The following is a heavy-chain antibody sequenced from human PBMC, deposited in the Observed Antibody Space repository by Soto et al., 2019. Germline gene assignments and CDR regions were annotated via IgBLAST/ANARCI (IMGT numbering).Heavy chain of an antibody. CDR1: GFTFGSYS. V-gene: IGHV3-48*02. Sequence: GGSLRLSCAASGFTFGSYSMNWVRQASGKGLEWVSYISSSSSTIYYADSVKGRFNISRDNDKNSLYLQMNSLRDEDTAVYYCARHDDPFYYDFWSVYLFGAPPGMNVWRQGTTVTVSS. CDR2: ISSSSSTI. D-gene: IGHD3-3*01. CDR3: ARHDDPFYYDFWSVYLFGAPPGMNV. J-gene: IGHJ6*02.